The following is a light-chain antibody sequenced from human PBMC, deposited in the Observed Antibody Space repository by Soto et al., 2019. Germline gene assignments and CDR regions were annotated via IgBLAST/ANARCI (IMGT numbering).Light chain of an antibody. V-gene: IGKV3-15*01. CDR2: RAS. Sequence: DILMTQSPSTLSLSPGGSATLSCRASQSVSSNLAWYQQKPGKAPRLLIQRASTRATGIPARFSGSGSGTEFTLTISSLQSEDFEVDFCQQYNNWPGTFGQGTKVDIK. CDR3: QQYNNWPGT. J-gene: IGKJ1*01. CDR1: QSVSSN.